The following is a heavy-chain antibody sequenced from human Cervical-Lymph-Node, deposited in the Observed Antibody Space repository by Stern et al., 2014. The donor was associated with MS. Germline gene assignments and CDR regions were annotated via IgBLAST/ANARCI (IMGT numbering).Heavy chain of an antibody. CDR1: GDSIINYY. J-gene: IGHJ6*02. V-gene: IGHV4-59*01. CDR3: ATQYYFFAMDV. CDR2: IFNSGST. Sequence: VQLVESGPGLVKPSETLSLTCTVPGDSIINYYWSWLRQPPGKGLEWIGYIFNSGSTNYNPSLKSRATISVDTSKNQFSLKLSSVTAADTAIYYCATQYYFFAMDVWGQGTTVTVSS.